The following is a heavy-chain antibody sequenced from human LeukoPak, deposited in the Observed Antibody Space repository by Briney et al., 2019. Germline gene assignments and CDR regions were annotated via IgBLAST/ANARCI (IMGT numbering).Heavy chain of an antibody. V-gene: IGHV1-18*01. CDR1: GHTFTSYG. D-gene: IGHD6-19*01. CDR3: ARDSVAGQRGYFQH. J-gene: IGHJ1*01. CDR2: ISAYNGNT. Sequence: ASVKVSCKASGHTFTSYGISWVRQAPGQGLEWMGWISAYNGNTDYAQKFQGRVTMTTDTSTSTAYMELRSLRSDDTAVYYCARDSVAGQRGYFQHWGQGTLVTVSS.